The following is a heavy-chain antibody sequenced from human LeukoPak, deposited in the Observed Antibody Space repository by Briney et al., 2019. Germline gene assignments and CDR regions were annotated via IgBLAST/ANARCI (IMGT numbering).Heavy chain of an antibody. CDR2: MYSSGST. CDR3: ANLPRGAY. J-gene: IGHJ4*02. Sequence: GGSLRLSCVASGFTFSSYAMHWVRQAPAKGLELVSIMYSSGSTYYADSLKGRFTMSRDNSKNIFYLQINRLRADDTAVYYCANLPRGAYWGQGALVSVCS. D-gene: IGHD3-10*01. V-gene: IGHV3-53*01. CDR1: GFTFSSYA.